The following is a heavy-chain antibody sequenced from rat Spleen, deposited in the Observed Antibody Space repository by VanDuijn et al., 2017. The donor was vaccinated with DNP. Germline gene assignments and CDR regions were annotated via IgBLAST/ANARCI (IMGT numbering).Heavy chain of an antibody. J-gene: IGHJ3*01. D-gene: IGHD1-2*01. Sequence: EVQLVESGGGLVQPGRSLKLSCAASGFAFTNYDMAWVRQAPTKGLEWVAAISSSGGSTYYRDSVKGRFTISRDDAKSTLYLEMDSLRSEDTATYYCVRPLGYSSYGFAYWGQGTLLTVSS. CDR1: GFAFTNYD. CDR2: ISSSGGST. V-gene: IGHV5-25*01. CDR3: VRPLGYSSYGFAY.